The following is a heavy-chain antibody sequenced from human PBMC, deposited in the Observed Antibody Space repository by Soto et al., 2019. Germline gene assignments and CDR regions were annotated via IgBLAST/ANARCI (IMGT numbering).Heavy chain of an antibody. J-gene: IGHJ4*02. CDR1: GYTFTGYY. CDR3: ARSKGIRYYDSSGYPFDY. CDR2: INPNSGGT. D-gene: IGHD3-22*01. Sequence: ASVKVSCKASGYTFTGYYMHWLRQSPGQGLEWMGWINPNSGGTNYAQKFQGRVTMTRDTSISTAYMELSRLRSDDTAVYYCARSKGIRYYDSSGYPFDYWGQGTLVTVSS. V-gene: IGHV1-2*02.